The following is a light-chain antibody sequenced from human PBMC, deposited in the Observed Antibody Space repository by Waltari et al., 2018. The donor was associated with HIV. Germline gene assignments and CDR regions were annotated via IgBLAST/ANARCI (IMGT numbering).Light chain of an antibody. J-gene: IGKJ1*01. V-gene: IGKV1-6*01. CDR1: QGITND. CDR3: LQDFSYPRT. Sequence: AIQMTQSPPSLSASVGDKVSITCRASQGITNDLGWYQEKPGEAPKLLIYAASSLQTGVPSRFSGSGSGTDFTLTISNLQPEDFATYYCLQDFSYPRTFGQGTKVEIK. CDR2: AAS.